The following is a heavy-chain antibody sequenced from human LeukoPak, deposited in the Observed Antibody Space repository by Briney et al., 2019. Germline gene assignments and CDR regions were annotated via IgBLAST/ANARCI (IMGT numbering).Heavy chain of an antibody. J-gene: IGHJ4*02. CDR2: ISWNSGTR. V-gene: IGHV3-9*01. CDR1: GFTFDGYA. D-gene: IGHD2-2*01. CDR3: AKASGGYCSSISCYHFDY. Sequence: GGSLRLSCAASGFTFDGYAMHWARQAPGKGLEWVSSISWNSGTRRYADSVKGRFTISRDNAKNSLYLQMNGLRAEDTALYYCAKASGGYCSSISCYHFDYWGQGILVTVSS.